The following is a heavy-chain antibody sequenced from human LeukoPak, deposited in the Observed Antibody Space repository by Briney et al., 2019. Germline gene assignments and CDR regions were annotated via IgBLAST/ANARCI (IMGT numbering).Heavy chain of an antibody. J-gene: IGHJ4*02. V-gene: IGHV3-33*06. CDR3: AKVGDGDYYLDY. D-gene: IGHD4-17*01. CDR1: GFTFSRYG. Sequence: PGGSLRLSCAASGFTFSRYGMHWVRHAPGKGLEWVAVILFDGSNKYYADSVKGRFTISRDNSKNTLYLQMNSLRAEDTAVYYCAKVGDGDYYLDYWGQGTLVTVSS. CDR2: ILFDGSNK.